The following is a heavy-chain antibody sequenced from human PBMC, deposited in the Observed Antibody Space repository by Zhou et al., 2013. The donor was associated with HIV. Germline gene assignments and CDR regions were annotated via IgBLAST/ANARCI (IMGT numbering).Heavy chain of an antibody. CDR2: IIPIFGTA. Sequence: QVQLVQSGAEVKKPGSSVKVSCKASGGTFSSYAISWVRQAPGQGLEWMGGIIPIFGTANYAQKFQGRVTITADESTSTAYMELSSLRSEDTAVYYCARDRKPAVVPAAIRYYYYYMDVWGKGTTVTRLL. CDR3: ARDRKPAVVPAAIRYYYYYMDV. J-gene: IGHJ6*03. D-gene: IGHD2-2*01. V-gene: IGHV1-69*12. CDR1: GGTFSSYA.